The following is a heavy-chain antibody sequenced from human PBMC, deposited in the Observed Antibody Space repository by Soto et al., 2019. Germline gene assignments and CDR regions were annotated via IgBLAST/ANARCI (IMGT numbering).Heavy chain of an antibody. CDR3: ARCFSGNYPSRPEEQYYFDS. D-gene: IGHD1-26*01. Sequence: LSLACILSADFPARVSSRWVRPLPRNGLGWIGYIYYSGYTSYNPSLKSRVTISVDTSKNQFSLKLKSVTAADTAVYYCARCFSGNYPSRPEEQYYFDSWGQGTLVTVSS. CDR2: IYYSGYT. CDR1: ADFPARVS. J-gene: IGHJ4*02. V-gene: IGHV4-59*12.